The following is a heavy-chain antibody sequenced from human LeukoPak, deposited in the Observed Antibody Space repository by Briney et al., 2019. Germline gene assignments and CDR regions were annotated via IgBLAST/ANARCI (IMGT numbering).Heavy chain of an antibody. CDR3: ARDVGATPGYFDY. CDR2: MYYSGST. J-gene: IGHJ4*02. CDR1: GGSISSYY. D-gene: IGHD1-26*01. Sequence: PSETLSLTCTVSGGSISSYYWSWIRQPPGKGLEWIGYMYYSGSTNYNPSTNYNPSLKSRVTISVDTSKNQFSLKLSSVTAADTAVYYCARDVGATPGYFDYWGQGTPVTVSS. V-gene: IGHV4-59*01.